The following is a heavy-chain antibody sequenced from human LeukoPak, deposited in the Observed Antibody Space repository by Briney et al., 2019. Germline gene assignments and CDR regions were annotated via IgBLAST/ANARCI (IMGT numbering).Heavy chain of an antibody. CDR2: IIPILGIA. CDR1: GGTFSSYT. J-gene: IGHJ5*02. V-gene: IGHV1-69*02. CDR3: ARTITIFGVVIRRDNWFDP. Sequence: TVKVSCKASGGTFSSYTISWVRQAPGQGLEWMGWIIPILGIANCAQKFQGRVTITADKSTSTAYMELSSLRSEDTAVYYCARTITIFGVVIRRDNWFDPWGQGTLVTVSS. D-gene: IGHD3-3*01.